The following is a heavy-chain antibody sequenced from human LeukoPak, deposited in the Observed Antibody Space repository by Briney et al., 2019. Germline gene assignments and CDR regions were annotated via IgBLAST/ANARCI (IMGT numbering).Heavy chain of an antibody. V-gene: IGHV3-21*04. CDR1: GFTFSTYT. D-gene: IGHD6-13*01. Sequence: PGGSLRLSCAASGFTFSTYTMNWVRQAPGKGLEWVASIGSGGRHTHYADSVKGRFTISRDNAKNSLYLQMNSLRAEDTALYHCARATGAAGTYYYHGMDVWGQGTTVTVSS. J-gene: IGHJ6*02. CDR3: ARATGAAGTYYYHGMDV. CDR2: IGSGGRHT.